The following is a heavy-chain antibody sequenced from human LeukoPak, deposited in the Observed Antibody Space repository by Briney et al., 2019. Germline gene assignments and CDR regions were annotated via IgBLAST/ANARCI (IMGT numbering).Heavy chain of an antibody. Sequence: SETLSLTCTVSGVSISRSSYYSGWIRQPPGKGLEWIGSIYYSGSTYYNPSLKSRVTISVDTSKNQFSLKLSSVTAPDTAVYYCARQRGSSYYYYMDVWGKGTTVTISS. CDR1: GVSISRSSYY. D-gene: IGHD3-16*01. J-gene: IGHJ6*03. V-gene: IGHV4-39*01. CDR2: IYYSGST. CDR3: ARQRGSSYYYYMDV.